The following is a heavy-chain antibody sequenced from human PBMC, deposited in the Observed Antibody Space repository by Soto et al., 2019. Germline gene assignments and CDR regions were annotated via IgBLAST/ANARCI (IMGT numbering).Heavy chain of an antibody. D-gene: IGHD2-21*01. J-gene: IGHJ5*02. Sequence: QVYLHQSGPGLVKPSGTLSLTCAVSGVSISSTHWWTWVRQTPGKGLEGIGEVYHSGSTSYNPSLKSRVTISVDKSTNQFSLKLTSVTAADTAVYYCATLPPRIVVTVLPIPTWGQGTLVSFSS. CDR3: ATLPPRIVVTVLPIPT. CDR2: VYHSGST. CDR1: GVSISSTHW. V-gene: IGHV4-4*02.